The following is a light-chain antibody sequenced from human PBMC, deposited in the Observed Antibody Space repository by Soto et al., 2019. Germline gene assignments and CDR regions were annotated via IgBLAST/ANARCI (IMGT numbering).Light chain of an antibody. CDR2: DAA. CDR1: QSVGTY. J-gene: IGKJ1*01. V-gene: IGKV3-11*01. Sequence: EIVLTQSPVTLSLSPGERATLSCRASQSVGTYLAWYQQRPGQAPRLLIYDAAYRVTGIPARFSGSGSGTDFTLTISSLEPEDFAVYYCQQYDNWPRTFGQGTKVDIK. CDR3: QQYDNWPRT.